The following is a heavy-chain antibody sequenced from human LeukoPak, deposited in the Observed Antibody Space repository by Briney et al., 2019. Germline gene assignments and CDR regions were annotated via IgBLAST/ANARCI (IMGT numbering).Heavy chain of an antibody. Sequence: GGSLRLSCAASGFTISSYSMNWVRQAPGKGLEWVSSISSSSSYIYYADSVKGRFTISRDNAKNSLYLQMNSLRAEDTAVYYCARDTGSVDNVFDYWGQGTLVTVSS. D-gene: IGHD3-10*01. CDR3: ARDTGSVDNVFDY. V-gene: IGHV3-21*01. J-gene: IGHJ4*02. CDR2: ISSSSSYI. CDR1: GFTISSYS.